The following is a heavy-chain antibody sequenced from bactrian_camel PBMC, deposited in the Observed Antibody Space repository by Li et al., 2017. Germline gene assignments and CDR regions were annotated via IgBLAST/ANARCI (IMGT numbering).Heavy chain of an antibody. V-gene: IGHV3S55*01. CDR3: AADLFPPAMPPSTYCSGGRTSDVGY. D-gene: IGHD2*01. CDR2: IDTDGST. CDR1: GLTFDDSD. J-gene: IGHJ6*01. Sequence: HVQLVESGGGSVQAGGSLRLSCAVSGLTFDDSDMGWFRQAAGKERESVGVIDTDGSTELGDSVKGRFTISRDKDKNVVDLEMNSLKYEDTATYFCAADLFPPAMPPSTYCSGGRTSDVGYWGQGTQVTVS.